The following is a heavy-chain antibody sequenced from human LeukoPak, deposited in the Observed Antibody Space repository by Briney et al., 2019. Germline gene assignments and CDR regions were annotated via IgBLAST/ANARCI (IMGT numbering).Heavy chain of an antibody. V-gene: IGHV3-48*03. CDR2: ISSSGSTI. Sequence: GGSLRLSXAASGFTFSSYEMNWVRQAPGKGLEWVSYISSSGSTIYYADSVKGRFTISRDNARNTLYLEINNLRVEDTAVYYCARGHVFGSIQHWDYWGQGTLAIVSS. J-gene: IGHJ4*02. D-gene: IGHD3-10*01. CDR3: ARGHVFGSIQHWDY. CDR1: GFTFSSYE.